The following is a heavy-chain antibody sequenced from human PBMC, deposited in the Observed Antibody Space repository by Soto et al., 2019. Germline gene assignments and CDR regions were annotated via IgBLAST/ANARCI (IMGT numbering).Heavy chain of an antibody. V-gene: IGHV4-39*01. CDR3: ARGWSGWRVWLDY. Sequence: SETMSLTCNVAGGSISNSSYYWGWIRQPPGKGLEWIGSIYYTGNTYYNPSLKSRVTISVDTSKNQFSLKLDSVTAADTAVYYCARGWSGWRVWLDYWGQGTLVTVSS. CDR2: IYYTGNT. CDR1: GGSISNSSYY. J-gene: IGHJ4*02. D-gene: IGHD6-19*01.